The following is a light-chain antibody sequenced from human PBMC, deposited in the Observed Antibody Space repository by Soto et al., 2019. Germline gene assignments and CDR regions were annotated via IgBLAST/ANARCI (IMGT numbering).Light chain of an antibody. J-gene: IGLJ3*02. CDR1: DSNIGTNY. V-gene: IGLV1-47*02. Sequence: QLVLTQPPSASGTPGQRVTISCSGGDSNIGTNYVNWYQKLPGTAPKLLIHSDNQRPSGGPDRFSGSKSDISASLAITGLQSEDDADYYCSAWDASLRAQLFGGGTKVTVL. CDR3: SAWDASLRAQL. CDR2: SDN.